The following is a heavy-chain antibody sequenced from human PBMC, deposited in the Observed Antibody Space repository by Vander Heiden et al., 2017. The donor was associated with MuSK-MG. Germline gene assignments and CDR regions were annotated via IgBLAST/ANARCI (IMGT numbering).Heavy chain of an antibody. CDR1: GYTFTSYA. V-gene: IGHV1-3*01. CDR2: INAGNGNT. Sequence: QVQLVQSGAEVKKPGASVKVSCKASGYTFTSYAMHWVRQAPGQRLEWMGWINAGNGNTKYSKKFQGRVTITRDTSASTAYRELSSLRSEDTAVYYCARRFRTGGYDGEDYYMDVWCKGTTVTVSS. D-gene: IGHD5-12*01. CDR3: ARRFRTGGYDGEDYYMDV. J-gene: IGHJ6*03.